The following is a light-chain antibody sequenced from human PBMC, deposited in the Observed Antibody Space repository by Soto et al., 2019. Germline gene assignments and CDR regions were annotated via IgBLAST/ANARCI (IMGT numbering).Light chain of an antibody. CDR2: SNN. CDR1: SSNIGSNT. CDR3: AAWDDSLNGVV. Sequence: QPVLTQPPSASGTPGQRVTISCSGSSSNIGSNTVNWYQQLPGTAPKLLIYSNNQLPSGVPDRFSGSKSGTSASLAISGLQSEDEADYYCAAWDDSLNGVVFGGGTKVTVL. V-gene: IGLV1-44*01. J-gene: IGLJ2*01.